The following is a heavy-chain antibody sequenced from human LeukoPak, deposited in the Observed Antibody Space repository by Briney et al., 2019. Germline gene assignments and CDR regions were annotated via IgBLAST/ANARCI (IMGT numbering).Heavy chain of an antibody. CDR2: IYYSGST. Sequence: PSETLSLTCTVSGGSISSGDYYWSWIRQPPGEGLEWIGYIYYSGSTYYNPSLKSRVTISVDTSKNQFSLKLSSVTAADTAVHYCARRDSSGYLNWFDPWGQGTLVTVSS. J-gene: IGHJ5*02. CDR3: ARRDSSGYLNWFDP. CDR1: GGSISSGDYY. D-gene: IGHD3-22*01. V-gene: IGHV4-30-4*01.